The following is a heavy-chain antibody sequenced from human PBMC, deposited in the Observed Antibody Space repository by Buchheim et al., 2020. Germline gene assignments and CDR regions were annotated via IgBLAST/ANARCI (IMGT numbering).Heavy chain of an antibody. CDR1: GGSIRSNYW. V-gene: IGHV4-4*02. CDR2: IYHSGST. J-gene: IGHJ4*02. Sequence: QVQLQESGPGLVKPSGTLSLTCAVSGGSIRSNYWWTWVRQPPGKGLEWIGEIYHSGSTNYKPSLKSRVPISVARSKTTFSLKLSSVTAADTAVYYCARVQQAYYFDSWGQGTL. D-gene: IGHD5-18*01. CDR3: ARVQQAYYFDS.